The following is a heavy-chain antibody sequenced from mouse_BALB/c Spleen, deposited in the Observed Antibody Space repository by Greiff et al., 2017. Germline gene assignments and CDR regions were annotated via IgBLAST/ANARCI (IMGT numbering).Heavy chain of an antibody. CDR3: ARHEAALDY. CDR2: ISNGGGST. J-gene: IGHJ2*01. CDR1: GFTFSSYT. D-gene: IGHD1-2*01. Sequence: EVQLVESGGGLVQPGGSLKLSCAASGFTFSSYTMSWVRQTPEKRLEWVAYISNGGGSTYYPDTVKGRFTISRDNAKNTLYLQMSSLKSEDTAMYYCARHEAALDYWGQGTTLTVSS. V-gene: IGHV5-12-2*01.